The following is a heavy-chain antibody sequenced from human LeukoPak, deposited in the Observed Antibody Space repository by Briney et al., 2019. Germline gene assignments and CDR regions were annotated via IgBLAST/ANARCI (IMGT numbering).Heavy chain of an antibody. CDR3: ANAWGIALYYFDY. CDR2: ISGSGGST. V-gene: IGHV3-23*01. D-gene: IGHD6-13*01. J-gene: IGHJ4*02. Sequence: PGGSLRLSCATSGITFSNYAMSWVRQAPGKGLEWVSAISGSGGSTYYADSVKGRFTISRDNSKKTLYLQMNSLRAEDTAVYYCANAWGIALYYFDYWGQGTLVTVSS. CDR1: GITFSNYA.